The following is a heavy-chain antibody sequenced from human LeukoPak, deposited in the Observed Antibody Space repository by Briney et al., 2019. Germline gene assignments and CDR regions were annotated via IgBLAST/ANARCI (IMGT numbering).Heavy chain of an antibody. CDR1: GFTFSSYS. D-gene: IGHD5-24*01. CDR3: ARARDGYPIGYFDY. CDR2: ISSSSSYI. V-gene: IGHV3-21*01. J-gene: IGHJ4*02. Sequence: GGSLRLSCAASGFTFSSYSMNWVRQAPGKGLEWVSSISSSSSYIYYADSVRGRFTISRDNAKNSLYLQMNSLRAEDTAVYYCARARDGYPIGYFDYWGQGTLVTVSS.